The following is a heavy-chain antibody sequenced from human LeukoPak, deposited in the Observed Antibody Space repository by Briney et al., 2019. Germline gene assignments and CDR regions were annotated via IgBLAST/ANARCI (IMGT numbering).Heavy chain of an antibody. J-gene: IGHJ4*02. Sequence: GGSLRLSCAASRFTFSDHYMDWVRQAPGKGLEWVGRIRNKANSYTTEYAASVKGRFTISRDDSKNSLYLQMNSLKIEDTAMDYCARVRDSAWSSALPDYWGQGTLGTVSS. V-gene: IGHV3-72*01. CDR3: ARVRDSAWSSALPDY. CDR1: RFTFSDHY. CDR2: IRNKANSYTT. D-gene: IGHD6-19*01.